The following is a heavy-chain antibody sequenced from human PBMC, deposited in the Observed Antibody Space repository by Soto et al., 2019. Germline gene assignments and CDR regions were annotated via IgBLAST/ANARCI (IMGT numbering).Heavy chain of an antibody. Sequence: GSLRLSCTASGLTFSSYAVHWVRQAPGKGLGWVSGISGDGGNKYFAESVRGRFLISRDKSKKTVYLQMSNMRHEDTDVYFFSKRLTSTVYALGYWGQGTLVTVSS. V-gene: IGHV3-30-3*02. CDR2: ISGDGGNK. CDR3: SKRLTSTVYALGY. D-gene: IGHD2-8*01. CDR1: GLTFSSYA. J-gene: IGHJ4*02.